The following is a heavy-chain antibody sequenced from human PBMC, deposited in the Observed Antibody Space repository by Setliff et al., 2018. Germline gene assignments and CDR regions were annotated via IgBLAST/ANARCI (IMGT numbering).Heavy chain of an antibody. J-gene: IGHJ5*01. D-gene: IGHD3-10*01. Sequence: PGGSLRLSCAASGFTFSSYWMSWVRQAPGKGLEWVANIKQDGSEKYYVDSVKGRFTISRDNAKNSLYLQMNSLRAEDTAVYYCARDGGTGDSGTYFNIGFDSWGQGTQVTVSS. CDR2: IKQDGSEK. CDR3: ARDGGTGDSGTYFNIGFDS. V-gene: IGHV3-7*01. CDR1: GFTFSSYW.